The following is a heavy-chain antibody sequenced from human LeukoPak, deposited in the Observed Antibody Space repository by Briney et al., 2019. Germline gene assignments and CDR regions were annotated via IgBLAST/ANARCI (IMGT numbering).Heavy chain of an antibody. D-gene: IGHD5-18*01. J-gene: IGHJ4*02. Sequence: SVKVSCKASGGTFSSYAISWVRQAPGQGLEWMGGIIPIFGTANYAQKFQGRVTITTDESTSTAYMELSSLRSEDTAVYYCASNLYSYGYDPYFDYWGQGTLVTVSS. CDR3: ASNLYSYGYDPYFDY. CDR2: IIPIFGTA. V-gene: IGHV1-69*05. CDR1: GGTFSSYA.